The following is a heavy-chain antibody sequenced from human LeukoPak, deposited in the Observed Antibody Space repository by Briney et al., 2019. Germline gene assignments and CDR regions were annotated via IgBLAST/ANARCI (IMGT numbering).Heavy chain of an antibody. CDR2: INPNSGGT. J-gene: IGHJ5*02. D-gene: IGHD7-27*01. CDR1: GYTFTGYY. Sequence: ASVKVSCKASGYTFTGYYMHWVRQAPGQGLEWMGRINPNSGGTSFAQKFQGRVTMTRDTSISTAYMELSRLRSDDTAVYYCARGSNWGWIWFDPWGQGTLVTVSS. V-gene: IGHV1-2*06. CDR3: ARGSNWGWIWFDP.